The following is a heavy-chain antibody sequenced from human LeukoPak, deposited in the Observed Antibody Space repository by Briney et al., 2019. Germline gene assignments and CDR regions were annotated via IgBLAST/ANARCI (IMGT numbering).Heavy chain of an antibody. CDR3: ARDSQPYSSGWYMDY. Sequence: GRSLRLSCAASGFTFSGYAMHWVRQAPGKGLEWVAVISYDGSNKYYADSVKGRFTISRDNSKNTLYLQMNSLRAEDTAVYYCARDSQPYSSGWYMDYWGQGTLVTVSS. CDR2: ISYDGSNK. D-gene: IGHD6-19*01. J-gene: IGHJ4*02. V-gene: IGHV3-30-3*01. CDR1: GFTFSGYA.